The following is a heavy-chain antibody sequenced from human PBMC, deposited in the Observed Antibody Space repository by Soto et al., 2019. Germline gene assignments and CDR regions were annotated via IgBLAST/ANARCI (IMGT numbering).Heavy chain of an antibody. J-gene: IGHJ4*02. CDR2: ISHDGSNK. D-gene: IGHD2-2*01. CDR3: ATSWDSDQLSDMDF. Sequence: QVQLVESGGGVVPPGKSLRLSCAVSGFTFSSYGMHWVRQAPGKGLEWVAVISHDGSNKYYSDSVKGRFTISRDNSKNTLYRQIDSLRTEDTAVYYCATSWDSDQLSDMDFWRQATLVTVSS. V-gene: IGHV3-30*03. CDR1: GFTFSSYG.